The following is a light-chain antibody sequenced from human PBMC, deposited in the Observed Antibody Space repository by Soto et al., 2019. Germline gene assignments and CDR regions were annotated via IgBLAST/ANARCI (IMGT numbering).Light chain of an antibody. Sequence: AIQMTQSPSSLSASVGDRVTITCRASQGVSTDVGWYQQKPGKAPRLLIYAASTLQSGVPSRFSGSQSATEFTLTISSLQPEDFATYYCLQDFAYPLTFGGGTKVEIK. CDR1: QGVSTD. V-gene: IGKV1-6*01. J-gene: IGKJ4*01. CDR3: LQDFAYPLT. CDR2: AAS.